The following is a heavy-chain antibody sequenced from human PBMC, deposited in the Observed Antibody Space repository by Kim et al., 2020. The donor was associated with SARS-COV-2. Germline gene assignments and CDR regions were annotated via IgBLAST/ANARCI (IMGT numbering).Heavy chain of an antibody. CDR2: IYYSGST. V-gene: IGHV4-59*01. J-gene: IGHJ5*02. CDR3: ARNHQFNRGLLWFGELLENWFDP. D-gene: IGHD3-10*01. Sequence: SETLSLTCTVSGGSISSYYWSWIRQPPGKGLEWIGYIYYSGSTNYNPSLKSRVTISVDTSKNQFSLKLSSVTAADTAVYYCARNHQFNRGLLWFGELLENWFDPWGQGTLVTVSS. CDR1: GGSISSYY.